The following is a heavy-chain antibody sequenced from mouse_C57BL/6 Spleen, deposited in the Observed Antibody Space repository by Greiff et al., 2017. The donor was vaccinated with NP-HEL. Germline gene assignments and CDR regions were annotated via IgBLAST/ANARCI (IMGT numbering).Heavy chain of an antibody. CDR3: ARLYGSSYVNWFAY. CDR1: GYTFTSYW. CDR2: IYPSDSET. D-gene: IGHD1-1*01. J-gene: IGHJ3*01. Sequence: QVQLQQPGAELVRPGSSVKLSCKASGYTFTSYWMDWVKQRPGQGLEWIGNIYPSDSETHYNQKFKDKATLTVDKSSSTAYMQLSSLTSEDSAVYYCARLYGSSYVNWFAYWGQGTLVTVSA. V-gene: IGHV1-61*01.